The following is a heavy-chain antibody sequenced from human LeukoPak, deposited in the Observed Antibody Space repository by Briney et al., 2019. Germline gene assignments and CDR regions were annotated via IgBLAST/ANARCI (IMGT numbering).Heavy chain of an antibody. CDR1: GFTFSDHA. Sequence: PGGSLRLSCAASGFTFSDHAMHWVRQAPVKGLEWVSAISGSGGSTYYADSVKGRFTISRDNSKNTLYLQMNSLRAEDTAVYYCAKLSIAFDYWGQGTLVTVSS. CDR2: ISGSGGST. J-gene: IGHJ4*02. V-gene: IGHV3-23*01. D-gene: IGHD6-13*01. CDR3: AKLSIAFDY.